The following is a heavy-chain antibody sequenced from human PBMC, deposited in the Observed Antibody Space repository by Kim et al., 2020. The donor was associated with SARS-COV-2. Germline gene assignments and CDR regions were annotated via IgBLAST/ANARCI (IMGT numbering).Heavy chain of an antibody. CDR3: AKGSSSWHYYYGMDV. Sequence: DSVKCRFTISRDNSKNTLYLQMNSLRAEDTAVYYCAKGSSSWHYYYGMDVWGQGTTVTVSS. J-gene: IGHJ6*02. V-gene: IGHV3-30*02. D-gene: IGHD6-13*01.